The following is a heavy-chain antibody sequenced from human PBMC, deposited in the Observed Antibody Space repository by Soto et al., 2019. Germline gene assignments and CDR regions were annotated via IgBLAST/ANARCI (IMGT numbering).Heavy chain of an antibody. CDR3: ATVPTYYYDRSGYANAFDM. Sequence: SETLSLTCTVSGASITYGAYSWSWIRQPPGKGLEWIGYIYYSGSTYHNPSLESRINISVDTSKNQFSLKLSSVTAADTAVYYCATVPTYYYDRSGYANAFDMWGQGTMVTVSS. CDR2: IYYSGST. D-gene: IGHD3-22*01. J-gene: IGHJ3*02. CDR1: GASITYGAYS. V-gene: IGHV4-30-4*01.